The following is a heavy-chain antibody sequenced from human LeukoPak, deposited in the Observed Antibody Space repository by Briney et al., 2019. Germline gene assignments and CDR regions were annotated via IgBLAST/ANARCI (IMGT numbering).Heavy chain of an antibody. Sequence: GGSLRLSCAVSGFTFSSYAMSWVRQAPGKGLEWVSAISGSGGSTYYADSVKGRFTISRDNSKNTLYLQMNSLRGEDTAVYYCAKGEVVPAAIYGMDVWGQGTTVTVS. D-gene: IGHD2-2*02. CDR2: ISGSGGST. CDR3: AKGEVVPAAIYGMDV. J-gene: IGHJ6*02. V-gene: IGHV3-23*01. CDR1: GFTFSSYA.